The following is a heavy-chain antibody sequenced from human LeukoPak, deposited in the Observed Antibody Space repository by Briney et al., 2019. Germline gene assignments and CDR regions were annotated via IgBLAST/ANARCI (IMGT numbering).Heavy chain of an antibody. CDR3: AKDSLMATTYPFDY. CDR1: GFTFSSYS. Sequence: PGGSLRLSCAASGFTFSSYSMNWVRQAPGKGLEWVSYISSSSSTIYYADSVKGRFTISRDNSKNTLYLQMNSLRAEDTAVYYCAKDSLMATTYPFDYWGQGTLVTVSS. D-gene: IGHD5-24*01. CDR2: ISSSSSTI. J-gene: IGHJ4*02. V-gene: IGHV3-48*01.